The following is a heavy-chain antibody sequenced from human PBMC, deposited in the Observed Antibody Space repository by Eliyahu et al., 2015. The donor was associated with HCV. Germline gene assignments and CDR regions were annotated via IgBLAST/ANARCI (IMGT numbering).Heavy chain of an antibody. V-gene: IGHV3-21*01. CDR3: ARDNGFAELDGAFDI. D-gene: IGHD3-10*01. Sequence: EVQLVESGGGLVKPGGSLRLSCAASGFTFSSYSMNWVRQAPGKGLEWVSSISSSSSYIYYADSVKGRFTISRDNAKNSLYLQMNSLRAEDTAVYYCARDNGFAELDGAFDIWGQGTXVXVSS. CDR2: ISSSSSYI. J-gene: IGHJ3*02. CDR1: GFTFSSYS.